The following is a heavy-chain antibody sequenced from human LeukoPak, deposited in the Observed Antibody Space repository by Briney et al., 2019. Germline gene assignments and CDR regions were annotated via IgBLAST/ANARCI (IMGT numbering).Heavy chain of an antibody. CDR3: ARVLRFLRYFDY. J-gene: IGHJ4*02. D-gene: IGHD3-3*01. Sequence: GGSLRLSCAASGFTFSSYEMNWVRQAPGKGLEWVSYISSSGSTIYYADSVKGRFTISRDNAKNSLYLQMNSLRAEDTAVYYCARVLRFLRYFDYWGQGTLDTVSS. CDR1: GFTFSSYE. V-gene: IGHV3-48*03. CDR2: ISSSGSTI.